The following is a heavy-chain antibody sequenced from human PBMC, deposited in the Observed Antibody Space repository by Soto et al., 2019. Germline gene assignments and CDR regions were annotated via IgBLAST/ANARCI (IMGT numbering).Heavy chain of an antibody. CDR1: GGTLSDHG. Sequence: QVQLEQSGAEVKKPGSSVKVSCKASGGTLSDHGVAWLRQAPGQGLEWMGGTIPVFNTAKYAQKFQGRVTVTSDKFTNIAYMELSSLRSDDTACYFCARGVYGSGNYYTGPSAFDIWGQGTMVIVSS. V-gene: IGHV1-69*06. CDR2: TIPVFNTA. CDR3: ARGVYGSGNYYTGPSAFDI. D-gene: IGHD3-10*01. J-gene: IGHJ3*02.